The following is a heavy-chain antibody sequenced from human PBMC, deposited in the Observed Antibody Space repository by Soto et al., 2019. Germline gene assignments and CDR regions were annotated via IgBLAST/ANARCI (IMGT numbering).Heavy chain of an antibody. D-gene: IGHD2-2*01. CDR3: ARDYCSGTTCYEFDY. CDR2: INPSGDSDT. J-gene: IGHJ4*02. CDR1: GYTFPSYY. Sequence: ASVKVSCKASGYTFPSYYMHWVRQAPGHGLEWMGIINPSGDSDTRYSPSFQGQVTISADKSINTAYLQWSSLKASDTAMYYCARDYCSGTTCYEFDYWGQGTQVTVSS. V-gene: IGHV5-51*01.